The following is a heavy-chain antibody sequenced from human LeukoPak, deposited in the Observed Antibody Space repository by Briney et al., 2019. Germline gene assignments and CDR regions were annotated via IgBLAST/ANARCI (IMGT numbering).Heavy chain of an antibody. D-gene: IGHD5-12*01. J-gene: IGHJ4*02. CDR3: ARDDRDVVATLND. V-gene: IGHV1-2*02. CDR2: MYPNNGGT. Sequence: ASVKVSCKASGYTFTDYFLHWVRQAPGQGLEWMGWMYPNNGGTNYAEKFQGRVTMTRDTSISTAYMELSRLRSDDTAVYYCARDDRDVVATLNDWGQGTLVTVSS. CDR1: GYTFTDYF.